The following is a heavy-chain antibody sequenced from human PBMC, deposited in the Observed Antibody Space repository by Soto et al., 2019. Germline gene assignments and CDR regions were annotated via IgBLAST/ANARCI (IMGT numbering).Heavy chain of an antibody. CDR3: ARHHSRVAVAPLVVH. CDR1: GGSIRSGTYY. CDR2: IYESGST. J-gene: IGHJ4*02. Sequence: QLQLQESGPGLVKPSETLSLTCIVSGGSIRSGTYYWGWIRQSPGKGLEWIGSIYESGSTYYNTSLESRVTISLDMSKNQFSLKLSSVTVADSAVYYCARHHSRVAVAPLVVHWGQGTLVTVSS. V-gene: IGHV4-39*01. D-gene: IGHD6-19*01.